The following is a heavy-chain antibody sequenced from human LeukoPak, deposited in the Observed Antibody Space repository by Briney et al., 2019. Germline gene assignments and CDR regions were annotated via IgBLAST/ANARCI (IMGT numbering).Heavy chain of an antibody. CDR3: ARACGGDCYGRYFDL. V-gene: IGHV1-69*13. J-gene: IGHJ2*01. CDR2: IIPIFGTA. Sequence: SVKVSCKASGGTFSSYAISWVRQAPGQGLEWMGGIIPIFGTANYAQKFQGRVTITADESTSTAYMELSRLRSDDTAVYYCARACGGDCYGRYFDLWGRGTLVTVSS. CDR1: GGTFSSYA. D-gene: IGHD2-21*01.